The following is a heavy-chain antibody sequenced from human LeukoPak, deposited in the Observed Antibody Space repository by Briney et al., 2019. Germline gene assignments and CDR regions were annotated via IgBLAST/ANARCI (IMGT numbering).Heavy chain of an antibody. D-gene: IGHD6-19*01. Sequence: ASVKVSCKASGYTFTSYDINWVRQATGQGLEWMGWMNPNSGITGYAQKFQGRVTITRNTSISTAYMELSSLRSEDTAVYYCARAGYSSGWYPRYYMDVWGKGTTVTVSS. CDR3: ARAGYSSGWYPRYYMDV. J-gene: IGHJ6*03. CDR1: GYTFTSYD. V-gene: IGHV1-8*03. CDR2: MNPNSGIT.